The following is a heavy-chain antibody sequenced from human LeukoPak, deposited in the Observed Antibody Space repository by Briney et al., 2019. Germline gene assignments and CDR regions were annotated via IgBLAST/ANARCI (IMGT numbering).Heavy chain of an antibody. CDR3: ARRGRVSYYDSSGYTALWFQH. V-gene: IGHV4-34*01. J-gene: IGHJ1*01. Sequence: PSETLSLTCAVYGGSFSGYYWSWIRRPPGKGLEWIGEINHSGSTNYNPSLKSRVTISVDTSKNQFSLKLSSVTAADTAVYYCARRGRVSYYDSSGYTALWFQHWGQGTLVTVSS. CDR2: INHSGST. CDR1: GGSFSGYY. D-gene: IGHD3-22*01.